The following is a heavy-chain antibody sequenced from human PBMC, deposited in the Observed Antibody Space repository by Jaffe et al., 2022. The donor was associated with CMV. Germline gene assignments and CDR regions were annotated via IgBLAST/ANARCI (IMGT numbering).Heavy chain of an antibody. D-gene: IGHD3-16*01. V-gene: IGHV3-49*04. CDR1: GFTFSDYA. CDR2: IRGKAYGGTT. J-gene: IGHJ4*02. Sequence: EVQLVESGGGLVQPGRSLRLSCTTSGFTFSDYAMSWVRQAPGKGLEWVGFIRGKAYGGTTDYAASVKGRFSISRDDSESIAYLQMNSLKTEDTAVYYCTRRKFGVLGMDYWGQGTLVTVSS. CDR3: TRRKFGVLGMDY.